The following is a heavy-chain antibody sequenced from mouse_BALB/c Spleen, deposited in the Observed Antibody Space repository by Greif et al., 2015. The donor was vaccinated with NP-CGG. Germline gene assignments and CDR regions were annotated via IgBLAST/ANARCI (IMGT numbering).Heavy chain of an antibody. CDR2: ISSGSSTI. V-gene: IGHV5-17*02. J-gene: IGHJ4*01. Sequence: EVKVVESGGGLVQPGGSRKLSCAASGFTFSSFGMHWVRQAPEKGLEWVAYISSGSSTIYYADTVKGRFTVSRDNPKNTLFLQMTSLRSEDTAMYYCARSLYYYGSSYHAMDYWGQGTSVTVSS. CDR3: ARSLYYYGSSYHAMDY. D-gene: IGHD1-1*01. CDR1: GFTFSSFG.